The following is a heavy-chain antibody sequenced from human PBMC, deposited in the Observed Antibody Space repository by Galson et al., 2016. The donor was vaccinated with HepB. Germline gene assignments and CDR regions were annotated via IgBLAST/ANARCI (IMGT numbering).Heavy chain of an antibody. CDR3: TPRSF. V-gene: IGHV3-15*01. Sequence: SLRLSCAASGLTLNNVWMTWVRQAPGKGLEYLGHIKSKSDGGTADYATPVKGRFTIFRDDSKNTLYLQMNSLRIEDTAVYYCTPRSFWGPGTLVTVSS. CDR2: IKSKSDGGTA. CDR1: GLTLNNVW. J-gene: IGHJ4*02.